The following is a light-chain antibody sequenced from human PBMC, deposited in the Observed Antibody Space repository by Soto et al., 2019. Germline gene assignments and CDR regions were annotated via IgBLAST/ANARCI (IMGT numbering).Light chain of an antibody. CDR1: QSISSS. Sequence: DIQMTQSPSSLSASVGDRVTITCRASQSISSSLNWYQHKPGKAPKLLIYAASSLQSGVPSRFSGSGSGTDFTLTISSLQPEDFATYYCQQSYSTLFTFGPGTKVDIK. CDR3: QQSYSTLFT. V-gene: IGKV1-39*01. J-gene: IGKJ3*01. CDR2: AAS.